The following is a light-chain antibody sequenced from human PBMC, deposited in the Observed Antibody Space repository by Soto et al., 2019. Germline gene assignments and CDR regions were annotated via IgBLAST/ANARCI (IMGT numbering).Light chain of an antibody. CDR1: ISDIGGYNF. Sequence: QSVLTQPASVSGSPGQSITISCTGTISDIGGYNFISWYQHHPGKAPKLVIYDVNNRPSGVSNRFSGSKSGNTASLTISGLQAEDEADYYCSSYTSSSTSYVFGTGTKVTVL. J-gene: IGLJ1*01. V-gene: IGLV2-14*01. CDR3: SSYTSSSTSYV. CDR2: DVN.